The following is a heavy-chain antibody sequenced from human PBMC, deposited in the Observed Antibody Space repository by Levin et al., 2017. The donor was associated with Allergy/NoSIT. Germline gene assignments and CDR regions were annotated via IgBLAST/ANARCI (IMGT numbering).Heavy chain of an antibody. CDR3: LSYGD. D-gene: IGHD4-17*01. J-gene: IGHJ4*02. Sequence: GESLKISCAASGFTVSSKYMSWVRQAPGKGLEWVSMIHNGDNTYYADSVKDRFTISRDNPQNTVYLHTNNLRGEDTAVYYCLSYGDWGQGTLVSVSS. CDR2: IHNGDNT. V-gene: IGHV3-66*01. CDR1: GFTVSSKY.